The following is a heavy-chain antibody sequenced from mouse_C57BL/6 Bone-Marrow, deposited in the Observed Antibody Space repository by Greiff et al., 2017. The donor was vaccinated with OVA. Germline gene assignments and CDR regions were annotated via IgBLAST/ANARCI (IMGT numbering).Heavy chain of an antibody. Sequence: VKLMESGPELVKPGASVKISCKASGYTFTDYYINWVKQRPGQGLEWIGWIFPGSGSTYYNEKFKGKATLTVDKSSSTAYMLLSSLTSEDSAVYFCARSDYWAWFAYWGQGTLVTVSA. D-gene: IGHD1-1*01. J-gene: IGHJ3*01. CDR2: IFPGSGST. CDR3: ARSDYWAWFAY. CDR1: GYTFTDYY. V-gene: IGHV1-75*01.